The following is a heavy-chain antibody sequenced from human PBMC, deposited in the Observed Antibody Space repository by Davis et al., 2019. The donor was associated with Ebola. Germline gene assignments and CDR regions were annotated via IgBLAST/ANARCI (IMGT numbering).Heavy chain of an antibody. CDR2: ISGSGGST. Sequence: PGGSLRLSYAASGFTFSSYAMSWVRQAPGKGLEWVSAISGSGGSTYYADSVKGRFTISRDNSKNTLYLQMNSLRAEDTAVYYCAKAKEGSYYDFWSGYYMYYYYYGMDVWGQGTTVTVSS. J-gene: IGHJ6*02. CDR1: GFTFSSYA. D-gene: IGHD3-3*01. CDR3: AKAKEGSYYDFWSGYYMYYYYYGMDV. V-gene: IGHV3-23*01.